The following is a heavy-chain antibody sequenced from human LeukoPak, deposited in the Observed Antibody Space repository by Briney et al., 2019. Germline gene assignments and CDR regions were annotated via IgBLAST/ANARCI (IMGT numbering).Heavy chain of an antibody. J-gene: IGHJ4*02. D-gene: IGHD2-2*03. V-gene: IGHV5-51*01. CDR2: IYPGDSDT. CDR3: ARQFGYCSSTSCYPDY. CDR1: RYSFTSYW. Sequence: GESLKISCKGSRYSFTSYWIGWARQLPGKGLEWMGNIYPGDSDTRYSPSFQGQVTISADKSISTAYLQWSSLKASDTAMYYCARQFGYCSSTSCYPDYWGQGTLVTVSS.